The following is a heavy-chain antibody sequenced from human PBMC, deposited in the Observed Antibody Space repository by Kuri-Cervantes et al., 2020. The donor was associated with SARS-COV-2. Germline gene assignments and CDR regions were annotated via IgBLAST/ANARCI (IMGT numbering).Heavy chain of an antibody. CDR3: ARDRKGSITIFGVLNYYYMDV. V-gene: IGHV1-2*02. Sequence: ASVKVSCKASGYTFTGYYMHWVRQAPGQGLEWMGWINPNSGGTNYAQKFQGRVTMTRDTSISTAYMELSRLRSDDTAVYYRARDRKGSITIFGVLNYYYMDVWGKGTTVTVSS. D-gene: IGHD3-3*01. CDR2: INPNSGGT. CDR1: GYTFTGYY. J-gene: IGHJ6*03.